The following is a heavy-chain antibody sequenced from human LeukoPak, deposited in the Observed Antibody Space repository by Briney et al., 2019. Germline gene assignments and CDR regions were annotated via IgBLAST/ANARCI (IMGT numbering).Heavy chain of an antibody. Sequence: GGSLRLPCEASGFTVNSNYMNWVRQAPGKGLEWVSVLYSDGRTYYADSVKGRFTISRDTSKNTLYLQVNSLRAEDTAVYYCARGGGYYPIDYWGQGTLVTVSS. CDR2: LYSDGRT. CDR3: ARGGGYYPIDY. CDR1: GFTVNSNY. J-gene: IGHJ4*02. D-gene: IGHD2-15*01. V-gene: IGHV3-53*01.